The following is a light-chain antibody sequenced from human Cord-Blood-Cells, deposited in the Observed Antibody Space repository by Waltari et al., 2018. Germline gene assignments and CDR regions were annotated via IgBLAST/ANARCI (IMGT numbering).Light chain of an antibody. Sequence: EIVMTLSLATLSVSPGERATLYCRSSHSVSSNLAWYQQKPGQAPKLLIYGASTRASGIPARFSGSGSGTEFTLTISSLQSEDFAVYYCQQYNNWPYTFGQGTKLEIK. CDR2: GAS. J-gene: IGKJ2*01. CDR3: QQYNNWPYT. V-gene: IGKV3-15*01. CDR1: HSVSSN.